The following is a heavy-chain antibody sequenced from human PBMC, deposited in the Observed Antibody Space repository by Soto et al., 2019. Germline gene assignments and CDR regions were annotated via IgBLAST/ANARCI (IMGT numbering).Heavy chain of an antibody. V-gene: IGHV1-18*04. Sequence: ASVKVSCKASGYPYTNNGISWVRQAPGQGLEWMGWMSAYNGGTNYAQKLQGRVTMTTDTSTSTAYMELRSLTSDDTAVYYCARDTIAVAGTRGGFDFWGQGTLVTVSS. D-gene: IGHD6-19*01. J-gene: IGHJ4*02. CDR1: GYPYTNNG. CDR2: MSAYNGGT. CDR3: ARDTIAVAGTRGGFDF.